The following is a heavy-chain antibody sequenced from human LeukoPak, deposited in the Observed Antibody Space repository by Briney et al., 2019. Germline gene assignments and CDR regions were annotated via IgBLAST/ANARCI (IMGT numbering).Heavy chain of an antibody. Sequence: SETLSLTCAVYGGSFSGYYWSWIRQPPGKGLEWIGEINHSGSTNYNPYLKSRVTISVDTSKNQFSLKLSSVTAADTAVYYCARVHYYYDSSGYYYVEDYWGQGTLVTVSS. CDR2: INHSGST. V-gene: IGHV4-34*01. J-gene: IGHJ4*02. CDR3: ARVHYYYDSSGYYYVEDY. D-gene: IGHD3-22*01. CDR1: GGSFSGYY.